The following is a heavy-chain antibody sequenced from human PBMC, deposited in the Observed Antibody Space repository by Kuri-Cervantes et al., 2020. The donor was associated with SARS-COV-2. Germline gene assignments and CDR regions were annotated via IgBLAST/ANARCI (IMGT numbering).Heavy chain of an antibody. CDR2: IRYDASIQ. Sequence: GGSLRLSCAASGFTFSLFTIHWVRQAPGKGLEWLAFIRYDASIQFYADYVKGRFTISRDNSKNSLYLQMNSLRAEDTALYYCERDTSGFQSYYFDYWGQGTLVTVSS. D-gene: IGHD5-12*01. CDR3: ERDTSGFQSYYFDY. CDR1: GFTFSLFT. V-gene: IGHV3-30*02. J-gene: IGHJ4*02.